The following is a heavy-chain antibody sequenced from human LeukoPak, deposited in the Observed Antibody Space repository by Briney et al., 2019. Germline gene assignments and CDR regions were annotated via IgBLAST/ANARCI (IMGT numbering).Heavy chain of an antibody. CDR1: GFTFSSYS. D-gene: IGHD3-22*01. V-gene: IGHV3-48*01. CDR3: ARDFSDDSSGYYGELDY. J-gene: IGHJ4*02. CDR2: ISSSSSTI. Sequence: GGSLRLSCAAPGFTFSSYSMNWVRQAPGKGLEWVSYISSSSSTIYYADSVKGRFTISRDNAKNSLYLQMNSLRAEDTAVYYCARDFSDDSSGYYGELDYWGQGTLVTVSS.